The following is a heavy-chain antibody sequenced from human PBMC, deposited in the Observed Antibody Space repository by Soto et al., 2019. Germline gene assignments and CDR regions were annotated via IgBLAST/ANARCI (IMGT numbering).Heavy chain of an antibody. Sequence: ASVKVSCKASGGTFSSYTISWVRQAPGQGLEWMGRIIPILGIANYAQKFQGRVTITADKSTSTAYMELSSLRSEDTAVYYCATAVGYCSGGSRHLGRDYWGQGTLVTVSS. CDR2: IIPILGIA. V-gene: IGHV1-69*02. CDR1: GGTFSSYT. D-gene: IGHD2-15*01. J-gene: IGHJ4*02. CDR3: ATAVGYCSGGSRHLGRDY.